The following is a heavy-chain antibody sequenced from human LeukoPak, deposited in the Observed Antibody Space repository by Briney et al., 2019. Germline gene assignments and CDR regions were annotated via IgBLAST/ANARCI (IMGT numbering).Heavy chain of an antibody. CDR1: GGSISSYY. Sequence: PSETLSLTCTVSGGSISSYYWSWIRQPPGKGLEWIGEINHSGSTNYNPSLKSRVTISVDTSKNQFSLKLSSVTAADTAVYYCARPRGGIDLWGRGTLVTVSS. CDR2: INHSGST. D-gene: IGHD3-16*01. J-gene: IGHJ2*01. CDR3: ARPRGGIDL. V-gene: IGHV4-34*01.